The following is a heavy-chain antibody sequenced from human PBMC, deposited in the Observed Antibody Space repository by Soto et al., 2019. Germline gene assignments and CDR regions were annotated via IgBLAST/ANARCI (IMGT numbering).Heavy chain of an antibody. V-gene: IGHV3-21*01. CDR1: GFTFSSYS. Sequence: LRLSCAASGFTFSSYSMNWVRQAPGKGLEWVSSISSSSSYIYYADSVKGRFTISRDNAKNSLYLQMNSLRAEDTAVYYCARLGGSGSYGYYYYGMDVWGQGTTVTVSS. J-gene: IGHJ6*02. CDR2: ISSSSSYI. D-gene: IGHD3-10*01. CDR3: ARLGGSGSYGYYYYGMDV.